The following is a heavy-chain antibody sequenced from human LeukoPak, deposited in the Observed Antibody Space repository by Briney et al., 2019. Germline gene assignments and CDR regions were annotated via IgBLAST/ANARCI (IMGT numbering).Heavy chain of an antibody. CDR1: GGSISSSSYY. D-gene: IGHD6-13*01. V-gene: IGHV4-39*07. J-gene: IGHJ4*02. Sequence: SETLSLTCTVSGGSISSSSYYWGWIRQPPGKGLEWIGSIYYSGSTYYNPSLKSQVTISVDTSKNQFSLKLSSVTAADTAVYYCARETPYSSSWSAPDYWGQGTLVTVSS. CDR3: ARETPYSSSWSAPDY. CDR2: IYYSGST.